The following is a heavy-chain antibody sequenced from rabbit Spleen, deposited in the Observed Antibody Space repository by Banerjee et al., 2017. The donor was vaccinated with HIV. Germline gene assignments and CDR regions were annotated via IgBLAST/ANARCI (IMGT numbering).Heavy chain of an antibody. CDR3: ARSDIDSDAMDL. V-gene: IGHV1S40*01. J-gene: IGHJ6*01. D-gene: IGHD6-1*01. CDR1: GFSFSSRYY. Sequence: QSLEESGGDLVKPGASLTLTCTASGFSFSSRYYMCWVRQAPGKGLEWIACINTGSSGSTNYASWAKGRFTISKTSSTTVTLQMTSLTAADTATYFCARSDIDSDAMDLWGQGTLVTVS. CDR2: INTGSSGST.